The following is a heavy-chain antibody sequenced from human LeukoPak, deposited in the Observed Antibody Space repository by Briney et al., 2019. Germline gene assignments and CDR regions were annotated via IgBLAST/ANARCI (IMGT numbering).Heavy chain of an antibody. J-gene: IGHJ1*01. CDR3: VTDGGLLPYYFTY. D-gene: IGHD3-10*01. V-gene: IGHV3-15*01. CDR2: IKNKNSGRKT. CDR1: GSIFPNPW. Sequence: PGGPLSPPCPAPGSIFPNPWMPWAPKAQGKGLEWVGPIKNKNSGRKTNYIAPVKGRFTISRDDSRNTLYLEMDSLKTDDTAIYYCVTDGGLLPYYFTYWGQGTLVTVSS.